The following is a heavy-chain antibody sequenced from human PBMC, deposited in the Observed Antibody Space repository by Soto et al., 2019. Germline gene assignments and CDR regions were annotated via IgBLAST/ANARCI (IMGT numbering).Heavy chain of an antibody. CDR2: ISGSGGST. V-gene: IGHV3-23*01. Sequence: GGSLRLSCAASGFTFSSYEMNWVRQAPGKGLEWVSAISGSGGSTYYADSVKGRFTISRDNSKNTLYLQMNSLRAEDTAVYYCAKRYYYDSSGYYYGSFFDYWGQGTLVTVSS. J-gene: IGHJ4*02. D-gene: IGHD3-22*01. CDR1: GFTFSSYE. CDR3: AKRYYYDSSGYYYGSFFDY.